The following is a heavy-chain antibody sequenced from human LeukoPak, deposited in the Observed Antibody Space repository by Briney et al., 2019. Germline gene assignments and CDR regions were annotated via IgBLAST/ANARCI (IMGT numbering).Heavy chain of an antibody. Sequence: GGSLRLSCAASGFTFSSYSMNWVGQAPGKGLEWVSSISSSSSYIYYADSVKGRFTISRDNAKNSLYLQMNSLRAEDTAVYYCARGITAAGTWFDPWGQGTLVTVSS. CDR2: ISSSSSYI. J-gene: IGHJ5*02. CDR3: ARGITAAGTWFDP. V-gene: IGHV3-21*01. CDR1: GFTFSSYS. D-gene: IGHD6-13*01.